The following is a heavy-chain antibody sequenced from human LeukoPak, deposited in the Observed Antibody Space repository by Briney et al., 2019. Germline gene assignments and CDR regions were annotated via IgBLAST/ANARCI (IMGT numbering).Heavy chain of an antibody. CDR3: ASTDYGDNSGY. Sequence: GGSLRLSCAASGFTFSGSAIHWVRQASGKGLEWVGRIRSRANSYATVYGVSVEGRFTISRDDSKNTAYLQMNSLTTEDTAVYYCASTDYGDNSGYWGQGTLVTVSS. CDR2: IRSRANSYAT. CDR1: GFTFSGSA. D-gene: IGHD4-23*01. J-gene: IGHJ4*02. V-gene: IGHV3-73*01.